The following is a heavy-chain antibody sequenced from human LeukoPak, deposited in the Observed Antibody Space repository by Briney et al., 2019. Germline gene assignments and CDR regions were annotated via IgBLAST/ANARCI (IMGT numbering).Heavy chain of an antibody. CDR3: ARDALDGSTSPSRFDY. V-gene: IGHV3-48*03. CDR1: GFTFSSYE. J-gene: IGHJ4*02. Sequence: PGGSLRLSCAASGFTFSSYEMNWVRQAPGKGLEWGSYISSSGSTIYYADSVKGRFTISRDNAKNSLYLQMNSLRAEDTAVYYCARDALDGSTSPSRFDYWGQGTLVTVSS. CDR2: ISSSGSTI. D-gene: IGHD2-2*01.